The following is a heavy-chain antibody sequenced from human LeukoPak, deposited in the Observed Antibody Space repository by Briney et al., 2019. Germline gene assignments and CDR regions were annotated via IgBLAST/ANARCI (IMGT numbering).Heavy chain of an antibody. CDR2: TYYSGST. D-gene: IGHD3-3*01. CDR1: GGSISSYY. V-gene: IGHV4-59*08. Sequence: PSETLSLTCTVSGGSISSYYWSWIRQPPGKGLEWIGYTYYSGSTNYNPSLKSRVTISVDTSKNQFSPKLSSVTAADTAVYYCARVYYDFWSGYFLSWGQGTLVTVSS. CDR3: ARVYYDFWSGYFLS. J-gene: IGHJ5*02.